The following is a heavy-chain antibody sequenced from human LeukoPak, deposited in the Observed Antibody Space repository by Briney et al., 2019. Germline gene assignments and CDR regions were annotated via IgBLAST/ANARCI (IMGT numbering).Heavy chain of an antibody. CDR1: GGTFSSYA. CDR2: IIPIFGTA. CDR3: ARDPRALIVGATSAFDI. V-gene: IGHV1-69*13. Sequence: ASVKVSCKASGGTFSSYAISWVRQAPGQGLEWMGGIIPIFGTANYAQKFQGRVTITADESTSTAYMELSSLRSEDTAVYYCARDPRALIVGATSAFDIWGQGTMVTVSS. D-gene: IGHD1-26*01. J-gene: IGHJ3*02.